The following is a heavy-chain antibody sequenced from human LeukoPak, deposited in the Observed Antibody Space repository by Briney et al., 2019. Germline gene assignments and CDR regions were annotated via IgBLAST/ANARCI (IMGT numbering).Heavy chain of an antibody. V-gene: IGHV3-53*01. CDR1: GFTVSSNY. D-gene: IGHD4-17*01. J-gene: IGHJ4*02. CDR3: ARGEDYGDYFDY. Sequence: PGGSLRHSCAVTGFTVSSNYMSWVRPAPGKGVEWVSVIYSVSSTSYADSVKGRFTISRDNSKNTLYLQINSLRAEETAVYYCARGEDYGDYFDYWGQGTLVTVSS. CDR2: IYSVSST.